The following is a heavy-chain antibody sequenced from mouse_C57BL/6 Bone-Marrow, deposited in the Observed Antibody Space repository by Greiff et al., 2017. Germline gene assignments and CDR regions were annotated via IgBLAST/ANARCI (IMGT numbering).Heavy chain of an antibody. CDR1: GFNIKDDY. CDR3: TTIYYYGSSPLDY. J-gene: IGHJ2*01. V-gene: IGHV14-4*01. D-gene: IGHD1-1*01. Sequence: EVQLQQSGAELVRPGASVKLSCTASGFNIKDDYMHWVKQRPEQGLEWIGWIAPENGDTEYASKFQGKATIPAYTSSNTAYLQLSSLTSEDTAVYYCTTIYYYGSSPLDYWGQGTTLTVSS. CDR2: IAPENGDT.